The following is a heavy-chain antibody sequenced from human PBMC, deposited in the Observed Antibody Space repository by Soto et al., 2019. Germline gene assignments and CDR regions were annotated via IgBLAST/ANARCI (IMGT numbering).Heavy chain of an antibody. Sequence: PGVSLRLSCAASGFTFSSYAMSWVRQAPGKGLEWVSAISGSGGSTYYADSVKGRFTISRDNSKNTLYLQMNSLRAEDTAVYYCAKDRLSGSCYSDYWGQGTLVTVSS. D-gene: IGHD1-26*01. V-gene: IGHV3-23*01. CDR1: GFTFSSYA. CDR3: AKDRLSGSCYSDY. J-gene: IGHJ4*02. CDR2: ISGSGGST.